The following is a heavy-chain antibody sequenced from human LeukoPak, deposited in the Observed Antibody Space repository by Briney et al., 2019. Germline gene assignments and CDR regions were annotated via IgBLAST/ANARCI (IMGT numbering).Heavy chain of an antibody. V-gene: IGHV3-48*03. CDR3: ARERGAFDY. J-gene: IGHJ4*02. Sequence: GGSLRLSCAASGFTFSSYEMNWVRQAPGKELEWVSYISSSGSTIYYADSVKGRFTISRDNAKNSLYLQMNSLRAEDTAVYYCARERGAFDYWGQGTLVTVSS. D-gene: IGHD3-16*01. CDR2: ISSSGSTI. CDR1: GFTFSSYE.